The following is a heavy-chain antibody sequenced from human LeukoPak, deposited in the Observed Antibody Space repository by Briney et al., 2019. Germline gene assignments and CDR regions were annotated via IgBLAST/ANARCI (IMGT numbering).Heavy chain of an antibody. Sequence: SGPTLVKPTQTLTLTCTFSGFSLSTSGVGVGWIRQPPGKALEWPALIYWNDDKRYSPSLKSRLTITKDTSKNQVVLTMTNMDPVDTATYYCAHERAPRGYSYGYYGYWGQGTLVTVSS. J-gene: IGHJ4*02. CDR1: GFSLSTSGVG. V-gene: IGHV2-5*01. D-gene: IGHD5-18*01. CDR3: AHERAPRGYSYGYYGY. CDR2: IYWNDDK.